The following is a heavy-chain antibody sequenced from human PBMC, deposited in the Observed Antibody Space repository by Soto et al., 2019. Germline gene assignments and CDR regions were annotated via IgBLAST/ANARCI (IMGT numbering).Heavy chain of an antibody. J-gene: IGHJ4*02. V-gene: IGHV3-30-3*01. D-gene: IGHD6-6*01. CDR1: GFTFSSYA. CDR3: AREEYSSSYYFDC. Sequence: ESGGGVVQPGRSLRLSCAASGFTFSSYAMHWVRQAPGKGLEWVAVISYDGSNKYYADSVKGRFTISRDNSKNTLYLQMNSLRAEDTAVYYCAREEYSSSYYFDCWGQGTLATVSS. CDR2: ISYDGSNK.